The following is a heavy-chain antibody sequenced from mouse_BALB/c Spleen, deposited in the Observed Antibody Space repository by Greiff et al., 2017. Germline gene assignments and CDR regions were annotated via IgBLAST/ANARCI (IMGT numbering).Heavy chain of an antibody. J-gene: IGHJ4*01. CDR2: INSNGGST. V-gene: IGHV5-6-3*01. D-gene: IGHD2-1*01. CDR3: ARGAYGNYAMDY. CDR1: GFTFSSYG. Sequence: EVQLVESGGGLVQPGGSLKLSCAASGFTFSSYGMSWVRQTPDKRLELVATINSNGGSTYYPDSVKGRYTISRDNAKNTLYLQMSSLKSEDTAMYDCARGAYGNYAMDYWGQGTSVTVSS.